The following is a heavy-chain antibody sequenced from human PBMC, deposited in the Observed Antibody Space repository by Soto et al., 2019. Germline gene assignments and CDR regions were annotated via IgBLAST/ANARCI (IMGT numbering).Heavy chain of an antibody. CDR2: MNPNSGNT. J-gene: IGHJ6*03. Sequence: ASVKVSCKASEYTFTSYDINWVRQATGQGLEWMGWMNPNSGNTGYAQKFQGRVTMTRNTSISTAYMELSSLRSEDTAVYYCAREYDFWSGYYSGYYYYYMDVWGKGTTVTVSS. CDR1: EYTFTSYD. D-gene: IGHD3-3*01. V-gene: IGHV1-8*01. CDR3: AREYDFWSGYYSGYYYYYMDV.